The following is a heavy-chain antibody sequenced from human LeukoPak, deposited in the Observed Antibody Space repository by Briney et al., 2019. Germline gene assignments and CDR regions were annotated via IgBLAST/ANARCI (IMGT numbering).Heavy chain of an antibody. CDR2: IYYSGST. D-gene: IGHD5-18*01. CDR1: GGSISSYY. CDR3: ARDGGEGDFVDTAMVCDY. Sequence: SETLSLTCTVSGGSISSYYWSWIRQPPGKGLEWIGYIYYSGSTNYNPSLKSRVTISVDTSKNQFSLKLSSVTAADTAVYYCARDGGEGDFVDTAMVCDYWGQGTLVTVSS. V-gene: IGHV4-59*01. J-gene: IGHJ4*02.